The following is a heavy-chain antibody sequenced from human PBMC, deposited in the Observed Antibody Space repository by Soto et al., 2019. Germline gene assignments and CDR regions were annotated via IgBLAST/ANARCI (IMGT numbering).Heavy chain of an antibody. Sequence: QVQLVESGGGVVQPGRSLRLSCAASGFTFSSYAMHWVRQAPGKGLEWVAVISYDGSNKYYADSVKGRFTISRDNSKNTLYLQTNSLRAEDTAVYYCARDGNSGYDYVGWFDPWGQGTLVTVSS. J-gene: IGHJ5*02. D-gene: IGHD5-12*01. V-gene: IGHV3-30-3*01. CDR2: ISYDGSNK. CDR3: ARDGNSGYDYVGWFDP. CDR1: GFTFSSYA.